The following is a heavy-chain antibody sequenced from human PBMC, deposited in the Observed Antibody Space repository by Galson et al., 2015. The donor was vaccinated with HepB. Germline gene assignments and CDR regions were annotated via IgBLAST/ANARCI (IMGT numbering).Heavy chain of an antibody. CDR3: ARDGYYGSVRPRFYGMDV. CDR2: ISGYNGNT. Sequence: SVKVSCKASGYTFTSYIISWVRQAPGQGLEWMGWISGYNGNTNYAQKLQGRVTMTTDASTSTAYMELRSLRSDDTAMYYCARDGYYGSVRPRFYGMDVWGQGTTVTVSS. D-gene: IGHD3-10*01. CDR1: GYTFTSYI. J-gene: IGHJ6*02. V-gene: IGHV1-18*04.